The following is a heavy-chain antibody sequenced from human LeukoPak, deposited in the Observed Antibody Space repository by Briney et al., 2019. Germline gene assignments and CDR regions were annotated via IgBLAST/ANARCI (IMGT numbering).Heavy chain of an antibody. Sequence: PGGSLRLSCAASGFTFSSYGMHWVRQAPGKGLEWVAVIWYDGGNKYYADSVKGRFTISRDNSKNTLYLQMNSLRAEDTAVYYCARNVAAAGTTPDYWGQGTLVTVSS. J-gene: IGHJ4*02. V-gene: IGHV3-33*01. CDR1: GFTFSSYG. CDR2: IWYDGGNK. CDR3: ARNVAAAGTTPDY. D-gene: IGHD6-13*01.